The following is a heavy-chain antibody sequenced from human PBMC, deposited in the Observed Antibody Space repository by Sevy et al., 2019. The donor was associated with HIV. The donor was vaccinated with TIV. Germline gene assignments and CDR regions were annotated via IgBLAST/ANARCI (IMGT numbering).Heavy chain of an antibody. CDR3: AKGFCSGGSCPRDYYYYGMDV. CDR2: ISVSGRST. Sequence: GSLRLSCAASEFTFSSYAMNWVRQAPGKGLEWVSSISVSGRSTYYADSVEGRFTISRDNSKNRLYLQMNSLRADDTAVYYCAKGFCSGGSCPRDYYYYGMDVWGQGTTVTVSS. J-gene: IGHJ6*02. D-gene: IGHD2-15*01. V-gene: IGHV3-23*01. CDR1: EFTFSSYA.